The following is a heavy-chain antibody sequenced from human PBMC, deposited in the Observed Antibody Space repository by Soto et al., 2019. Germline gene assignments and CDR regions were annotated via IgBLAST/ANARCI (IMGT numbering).Heavy chain of an antibody. CDR2: IYSGGSI. CDR3: ARSYDSSGYYPGSFDP. J-gene: IGHJ5*02. D-gene: IGHD3-22*01. Sequence: GGSLRLSCAASGFNITNNYMSWVRQAPGKGLEWVSFIYSGGSIYYEDSVKGRFSISRDISKNTLFLQMNSLRAEDTAVYYCARSYDSSGYYPGSFDPWGQGTLVTVSS. CDR1: GFNITNNY. V-gene: IGHV3-53*01.